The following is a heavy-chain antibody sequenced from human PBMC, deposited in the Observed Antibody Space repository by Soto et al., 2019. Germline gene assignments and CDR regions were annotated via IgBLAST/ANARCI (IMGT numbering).Heavy chain of an antibody. D-gene: IGHD2-8*01. CDR1: GGSFSGYY. J-gene: IGHJ4*02. Sequence: SETLSLTCAVYGGSFSGYYWSWIRQPPGKGLEWIANIHYSGTTNYNPSLASRVTLSVDTSKNQFSLKMTSVTAADRAMYFCARYNSYAIDYWGRGTLVTVSS. V-gene: IGHV4-34*01. CDR2: IHYSGTT. CDR3: ARYNSYAIDY.